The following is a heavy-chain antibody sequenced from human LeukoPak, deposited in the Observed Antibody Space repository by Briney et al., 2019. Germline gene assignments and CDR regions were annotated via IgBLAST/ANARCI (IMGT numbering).Heavy chain of an antibody. CDR2: INPNSGGT. V-gene: IGHV1-2*02. CDR1: GYTFTGYY. J-gene: IGHJ5*02. CDR3: ARGGYDILTGYSNIDP. Sequence: ASVKVSCKASGYTFTGYYMHWVRPAPGQGLGWMGWINPNSGGTNYAQKFQGRVTMTRDTSISTAYMELSRLRSDDTAVYYCARGGYDILTGYSNIDPWGQGTLVTVSS. D-gene: IGHD3-9*01.